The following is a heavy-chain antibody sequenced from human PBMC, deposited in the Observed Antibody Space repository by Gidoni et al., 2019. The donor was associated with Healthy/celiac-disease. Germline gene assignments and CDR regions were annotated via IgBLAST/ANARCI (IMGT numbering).Heavy chain of an antibody. CDR1: GFSFSSYA. D-gene: IGHD1-26*01. CDR2: ISGSGGSP. Sequence: EVQLLQSGGGLVQPGGSLRLSCAASGFSFSSYAMSWLRQAPGKGLEWVSTISGSGGSPYYAASVKGRFTISRDNSKNTLYLQMNSLRGEDTAVFYCVKSSGGSYYGNHFDYWGQGTLVSVS. CDR3: VKSSGGSYYGNHFDY. V-gene: IGHV3-23*01. J-gene: IGHJ4*02.